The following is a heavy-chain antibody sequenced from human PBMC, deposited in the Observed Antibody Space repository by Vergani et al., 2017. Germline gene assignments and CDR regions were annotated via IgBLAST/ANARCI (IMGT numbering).Heavy chain of an antibody. CDR1: GDSVSSNSAA. CDR2: TYYRSKGYH. J-gene: IGHJ3*02. V-gene: IGHV6-1*01. CDR3: ARHQHYDFWSGYYMDDAFDI. Sequence: QVQLQQSGPGLVKPSQTLSLTCAISGDSVSSNSAAWNWIRQSPSRGLEWLGRTYYRSKGYHDYAVSVKSRLTINPDTSKTQFSLQRSAVTAADTAVYYCARHQHYDFWSGYYMDDAFDIWGQGTMVTVSS. D-gene: IGHD3-3*01.